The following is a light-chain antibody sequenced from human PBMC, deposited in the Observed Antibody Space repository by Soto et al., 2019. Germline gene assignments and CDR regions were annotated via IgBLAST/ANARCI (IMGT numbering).Light chain of an antibody. CDR1: SSNIGAGYD. J-gene: IGLJ2*01. CDR3: QSYDSSLSGVV. Sequence: QSVLTQLPSVSGAPGQRVTISCTGSSSNIGAGYDVHWYQQLPGTAPKLLIYGNSNRPSGVPDRFSGSNSGTSASLAITGLQAENEADYYCQSYDSSLSGVVFGGGTKLTVL. CDR2: GNS. V-gene: IGLV1-40*01.